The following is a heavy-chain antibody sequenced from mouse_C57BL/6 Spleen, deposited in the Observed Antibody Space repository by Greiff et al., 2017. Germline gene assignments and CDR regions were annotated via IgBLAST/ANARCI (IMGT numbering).Heavy chain of an antibody. V-gene: IGHV5-17*01. CDR1: GFTFSDYG. CDR3: ARGITTGYYYAMDY. J-gene: IGHJ4*01. CDR2: ISSGSSTI. D-gene: IGHD2-4*01. Sequence: EVKLVESGGGLVKPGGSLKLSCAASGFTFSDYGMHWVRQAPEKGLEWVAYISSGSSTIYYADTVKGRFTISRDNAKNTLFLQMTSLRSEDTAMYYCARGITTGYYYAMDYWGQGTSVTVSS.